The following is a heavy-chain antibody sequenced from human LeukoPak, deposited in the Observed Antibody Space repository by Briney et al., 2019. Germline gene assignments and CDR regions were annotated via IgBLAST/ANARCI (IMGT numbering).Heavy chain of an antibody. D-gene: IGHD3-10*01. CDR2: IHRDGSST. V-gene: IGHV3-74*01. J-gene: IGHJ4*02. CDR1: GFTFSSHW. Sequence: GGSLRLSCAASGFTFSSHWMHWVRQLPGKGLVWVSRIHRDGSSTNYADSVKGRFTISRDNAKNTLYLQVNSLRAEDTAIYYCARVRPDGASYFDYWGQGILVTVSS. CDR3: ARVRPDGASYFDY.